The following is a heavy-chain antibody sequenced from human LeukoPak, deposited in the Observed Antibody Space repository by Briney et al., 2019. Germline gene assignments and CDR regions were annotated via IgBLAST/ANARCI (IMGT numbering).Heavy chain of an antibody. D-gene: IGHD2-2*01. J-gene: IGHJ5*02. V-gene: IGHV3-30*02. CDR3: AREAGIVVVPDPIKGENWFDP. CDR1: GFTFSSYG. Sequence: GGSLRLSCAASGFTFSSYGMHWVRQAPGKRLEWVAFIRYDGSNKYYADSVKGRFTISRDNSKNTLYLQMNSLRAEDTAVYYCAREAGIVVVPDPIKGENWFDPWGQGTLVTVSS. CDR2: IRYDGSNK.